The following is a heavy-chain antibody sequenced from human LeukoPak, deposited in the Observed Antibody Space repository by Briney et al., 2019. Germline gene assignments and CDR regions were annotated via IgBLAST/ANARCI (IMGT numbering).Heavy chain of an antibody. CDR2: ISYDGSNK. CDR1: GFTFSSYA. J-gene: IGHJ6*02. D-gene: IGHD4-17*01. Sequence: GGSLRLSCAASGFTFSSYAMHWVRQAPGKGLEWVAVISYDGSNKYYADSVKGRFTISRDNSKNTLYLQMNSLRAEDTAVYYCARGYGDKASNLYYYYGMDVWGQGTTVTVSS. V-gene: IGHV3-30-3*01. CDR3: ARGYGDKASNLYYYYGMDV.